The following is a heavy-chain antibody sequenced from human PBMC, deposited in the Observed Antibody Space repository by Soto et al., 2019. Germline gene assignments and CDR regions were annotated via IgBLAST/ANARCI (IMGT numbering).Heavy chain of an antibody. D-gene: IGHD6-13*01. CDR2: ISSGSSYI. J-gene: IGHJ4*02. CDR3: ARRRAAAGTLTFDY. CDR1: GFIFTGYN. V-gene: IGHV3-21*01. Sequence: PGGSLRLSCAASGFIFTGYNMNWVRQAPGKGLAWVSSISSGSSYIYYADSVKGRFTISRDNAKNSLYLQMNTLRAEDTALYYCARRRAAAGTLTFDYWGQGTRVTVSS.